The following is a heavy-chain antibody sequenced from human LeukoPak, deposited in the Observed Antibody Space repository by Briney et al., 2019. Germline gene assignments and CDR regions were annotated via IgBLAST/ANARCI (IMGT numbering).Heavy chain of an antibody. CDR2: IITIFGTA. CDR3: ASFQGSSSPFDY. Sequence: SVKVSCKASGGTFSSYAISWVRQAPGQGLEWMGRIITIFGTANYAQKFQGRVTITTDESTSTVYMELSSLRSEDTAVYYCASFQGSSSPFDYWGRGTLVTVSS. CDR1: GGTFSSYA. V-gene: IGHV1-69*05. D-gene: IGHD6-13*01. J-gene: IGHJ4*02.